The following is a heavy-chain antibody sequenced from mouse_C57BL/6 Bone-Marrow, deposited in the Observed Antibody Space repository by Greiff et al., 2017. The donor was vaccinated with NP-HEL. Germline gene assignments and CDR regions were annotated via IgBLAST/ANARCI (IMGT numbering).Heavy chain of an antibody. D-gene: IGHD1-1*01. Sequence: QVQLKESGAELARPGASVKLSCKASGYTFTSYGISWVKQRTGQGLEWIGEIYPRSGNTYYNEKFKGKATLTADKSSSTAYMELRSLTSEDSAVYFCARRDYYGSSYPFDYGGQGTTLTVSS. V-gene: IGHV1-81*01. CDR3: ARRDYYGSSYPFDY. CDR1: GYTFTSYG. CDR2: IYPRSGNT. J-gene: IGHJ2*01.